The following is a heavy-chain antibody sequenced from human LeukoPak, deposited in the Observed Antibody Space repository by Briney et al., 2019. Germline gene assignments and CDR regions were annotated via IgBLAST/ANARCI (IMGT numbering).Heavy chain of an antibody. J-gene: IGHJ4*02. CDR1: GFTFSSYW. D-gene: IGHD5-24*01. CDR2: IEQEGSEK. V-gene: IGHV3-7*01. Sequence: GGSLRLSCAASGFTFSSYWMSWVRQAPGKGLEWVANIEQEGSEKYYVDSVKGRFTISRDNAKNSLYLQMNSLRAEDTAVYYCASLRMATTYFDYWGQVTLVTASS. CDR3: ASLRMATTYFDY.